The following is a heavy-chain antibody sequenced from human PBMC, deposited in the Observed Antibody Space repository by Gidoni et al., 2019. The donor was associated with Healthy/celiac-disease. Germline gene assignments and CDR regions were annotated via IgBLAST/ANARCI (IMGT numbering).Heavy chain of an antibody. CDR2: IYHSGST. V-gene: IGHV4-4*02. J-gene: IGHJ3*02. Sequence: QVQLQESGPGMVKPSGTLSLTCAVSGGSISSSNWWSWVRQPPGKGLEWIGEIYHSGSTNYNPSLKSRVTISVDKSKNQCSLKLSSVTAADTAVYYCARAPSITNGDGHDAFDIWGQGTMVTVSS. D-gene: IGHD2-8*01. CDR3: ARAPSITNGDGHDAFDI. CDR1: GGSISSSNW.